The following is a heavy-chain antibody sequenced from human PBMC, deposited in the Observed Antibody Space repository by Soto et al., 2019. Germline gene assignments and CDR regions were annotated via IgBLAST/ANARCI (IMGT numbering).Heavy chain of an antibody. Sequence: GASVKVSCKASGYTFTSYGISWVRQAPGQGLEWMGWISAYNGNTSYAQKLQGRVTMTTDTSTSTAYMELRSLRSDDTAVYYCASVGSSGWYGPDNWFDPWGQGTLVTVSS. CDR3: ASVGSSGWYGPDNWFDP. CDR2: ISAYNGNT. V-gene: IGHV1-18*01. CDR1: GYTFTSYG. D-gene: IGHD6-19*01. J-gene: IGHJ5*02.